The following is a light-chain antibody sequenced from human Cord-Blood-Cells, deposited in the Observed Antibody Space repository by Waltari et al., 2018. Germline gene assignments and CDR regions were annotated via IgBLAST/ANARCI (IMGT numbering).Light chain of an antibody. CDR3: CSYAGSSTFV. CDR2: EGS. J-gene: IGLJ1*01. CDR1: SSDVGSYNL. V-gene: IGLV2-23*03. Sequence: QSALTQPASVSGSPGQSITISCTGTSSDVGSYNLVSWYQQHPGKAPKLMIYEGSKWPSGVSNRFSGSKSGHTASLTISGLQAEDEADYYCCSYAGSSTFVFGTGTKVTVL.